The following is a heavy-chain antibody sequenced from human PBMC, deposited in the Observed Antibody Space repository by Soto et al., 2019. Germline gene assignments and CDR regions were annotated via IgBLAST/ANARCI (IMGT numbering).Heavy chain of an antibody. CDR1: GYTFNAYG. D-gene: IGHD2-15*01. V-gene: IGHV5-51*01. J-gene: IGHJ6*02. CDR2: IRPGDSDA. Sequence: GESLKISCKGSGYTFNAYGIGWVRQMSGKGLEWMGFIRPGDSDARYSPSFQGQVSISADKSKSIAYLQWSSLRASDSDMYYCARFGGSYFYGMDVWGQGTTVTVSS. CDR3: ARFGGSYFYGMDV.